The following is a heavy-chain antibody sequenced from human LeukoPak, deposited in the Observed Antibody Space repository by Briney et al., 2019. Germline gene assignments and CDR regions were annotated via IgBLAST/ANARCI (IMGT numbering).Heavy chain of an antibody. V-gene: IGHV3-9*01. CDR1: GFTFDDYA. D-gene: IGHD1-26*01. J-gene: IGHJ3*02. CDR2: ISWNSGSI. Sequence: PGRSLRLPCAASGFTFDDYAMHWVRQAPGKGLEWVSGISWNSGSIGYADSVKGRFTISRDNAKNSLYLQMNSLRAEDTALYYCAKSLSRELLYAFDIWGQGTMVTVSS. CDR3: AKSLSRELLYAFDI.